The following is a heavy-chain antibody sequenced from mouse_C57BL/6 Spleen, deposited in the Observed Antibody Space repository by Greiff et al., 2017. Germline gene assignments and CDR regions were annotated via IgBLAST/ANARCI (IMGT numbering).Heavy chain of an antibody. J-gene: IGHJ4*01. D-gene: IGHD1-1*01. Sequence: EVQVVESGGDLVKPGGSLKLSCAASGFTFSSYGMSWVRQTPDKRLEWVATISSGGSYTDYPDSVKGRCTISRYNAKNTRYLQMSSLKSEDTAMYYCARQNYYGSSYDAMDYWGQGTSVTVSS. CDR3: ARQNYYGSSYDAMDY. V-gene: IGHV5-6*01. CDR1: GFTFSSYG. CDR2: ISSGGSYT.